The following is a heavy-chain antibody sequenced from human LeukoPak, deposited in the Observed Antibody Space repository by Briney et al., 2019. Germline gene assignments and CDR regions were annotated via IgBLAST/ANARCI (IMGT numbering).Heavy chain of an antibody. D-gene: IGHD3-16*01. CDR3: ARVDYADEGWGY. J-gene: IGHJ4*02. V-gene: IGHV3-7*01. Sequence: GGSLRLSCAASGFTLRHYWMSWVRQAPGKGLEWVANTKPDGSEKNYVDSVKGRFTISRHNAKNSQYLQMNSLRAEDTALYYCARVDYADEGWGYWGQGTLVTVSS. CDR1: GFTLRHYW. CDR2: TKPDGSEK.